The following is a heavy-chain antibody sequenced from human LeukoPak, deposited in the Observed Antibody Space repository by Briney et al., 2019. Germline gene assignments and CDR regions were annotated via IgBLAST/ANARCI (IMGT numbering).Heavy chain of an antibody. CDR2: ISGSGGST. D-gene: IGHD3-16*01. J-gene: IGHJ4*02. CDR3: AKDRRGVFDY. CDR1: GFTFSSYA. V-gene: IGHV3-23*01. Sequence: GSLRLSCAASGFTFSSYAMSWVRQAPGKGLEWVAAISGSGGSTYYADSVKGRFTISRDKSKNTLYLQMNSLRAEDTAVYYCAKDRRGVFDYWGQGTLVTVSS.